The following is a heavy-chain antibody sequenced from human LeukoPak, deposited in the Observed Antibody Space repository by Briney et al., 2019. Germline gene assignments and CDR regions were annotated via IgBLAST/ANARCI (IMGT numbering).Heavy chain of an antibody. CDR2: INPNSGGT. J-gene: IGHJ4*02. Sequence: ASVKVSCKASGYTFTGYDMHWVRQAPGQGLEWMGWINPNSGGTNYAQRFQGRVTMTRDTSISTAYMELSRLRSDDTAVYYCARDHDSGSYYALYWGQGTLVTVSS. D-gene: IGHD1-26*01. V-gene: IGHV1-2*02. CDR1: GYTFTGYD. CDR3: ARDHDSGSYYALY.